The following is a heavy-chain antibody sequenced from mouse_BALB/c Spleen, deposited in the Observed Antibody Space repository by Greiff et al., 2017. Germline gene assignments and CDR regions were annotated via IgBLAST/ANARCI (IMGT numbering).Heavy chain of an antibody. V-gene: IGHV7-3*02. CDR2: IRNKANGYTT. Sequence: EVKLVESGGGLVQPGGSLRLSCATSGFTFTDYYMSWVRQPPGKALEWLGFIRNKANGYTTEYSASVKGRFTISRDNSQSILYLQMNTLRAEDSATYYCARDGDNYFDYWGQGTTLTVSS. CDR1: GFTFTDYY. J-gene: IGHJ2*01. CDR3: ARDGDNYFDY.